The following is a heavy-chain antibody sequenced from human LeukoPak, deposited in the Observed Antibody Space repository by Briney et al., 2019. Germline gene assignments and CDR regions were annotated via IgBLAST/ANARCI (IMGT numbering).Heavy chain of an antibody. CDR1: GYTFTSYA. D-gene: IGHD3-9*01. V-gene: IGHV1-3*01. CDR2: INAGNGNT. Sequence: ASVKVSCKASGYTFTSYAMHWARQAPGQRLEWMGWINAGNGNTKYSQKFQGRVTITRDTSASTAYMELSSLRSEDTAVYYCARVYSDILTGYLLFDYWGQGTLVTVSS. J-gene: IGHJ4*02. CDR3: ARVYSDILTGYLLFDY.